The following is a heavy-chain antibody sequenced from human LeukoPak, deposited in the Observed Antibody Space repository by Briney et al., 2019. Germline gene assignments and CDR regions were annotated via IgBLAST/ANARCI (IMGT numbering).Heavy chain of an antibody. CDR1: RYSFDSYA. J-gene: IGHJ4*02. D-gene: IGHD6-13*01. Sequence: GGSLRLSCEGSRYSFDSYAMTWVRQAPGKGLEWVSSINGGGDITYYAESVKGRFTVSRDNSKNTLFLQMNSLRAEDTAVFYCAKRYGDSTGWFFDSWGQGALVTVSS. V-gene: IGHV3-23*01. CDR3: AKRYGDSTGWFFDS. CDR2: INGGGDIT.